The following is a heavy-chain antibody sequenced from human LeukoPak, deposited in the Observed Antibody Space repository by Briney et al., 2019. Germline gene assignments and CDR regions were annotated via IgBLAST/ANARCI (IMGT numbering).Heavy chain of an antibody. CDR1: GFTVSSNY. D-gene: IGHD3-10*01. Sequence: GGSLRLSCAASGFTVSSNYMSWVRQAPGKGLEWVSVIFSGGSTYYADSVKGRFTISRDNSKSTLYIQMNSLRAEDTAVYYCARAKPKNMVRGLIMRRESRYYFDYWGQGTLVTISS. J-gene: IGHJ4*02. V-gene: IGHV3-53*01. CDR3: ARAKPKNMVRGLIMRRESRYYFDY. CDR2: IFSGGST.